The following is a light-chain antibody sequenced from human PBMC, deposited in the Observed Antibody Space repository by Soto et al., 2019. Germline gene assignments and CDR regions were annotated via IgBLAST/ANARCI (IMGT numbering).Light chain of an antibody. V-gene: IGKV1-39*01. CDR1: ETIINY. CDR3: LQSYSSSWT. Sequence: DLQMTQSPSSLSASVGDRVTITCRASETIINYLTWYQQKPGKAPKLLIYAASSLQSGVPSRFSGSGSATDFTLTISSLQPEDFATYYCLQSYSSSWTFGQGTKVEIK. J-gene: IGKJ1*01. CDR2: AAS.